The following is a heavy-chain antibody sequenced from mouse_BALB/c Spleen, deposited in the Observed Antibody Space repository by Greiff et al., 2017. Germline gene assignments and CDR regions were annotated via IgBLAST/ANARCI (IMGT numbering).Heavy chain of an antibody. J-gene: IGHJ4*01. CDR1: GFSLTGYG. V-gene: IGHV2-6-7*01. CDR2: IWGDGST. CDR3: AREGNYDYPLAMDY. D-gene: IGHD2-4*01. Sequence: VMLVESGPGLVAPSQSLSITCTVSGFSLTGYGVNWVRQPPGKGLEWLGMIWGDGSTDYNSALKSRLSISKDNSKSQVFLKMNSLQTDDTARYYCAREGNYDYPLAMDYWGQGTSVTVSS.